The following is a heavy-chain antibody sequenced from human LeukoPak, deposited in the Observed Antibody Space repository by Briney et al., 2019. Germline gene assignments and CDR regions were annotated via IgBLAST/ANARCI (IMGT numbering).Heavy chain of an antibody. CDR3: ARHIAAAGQVYYYYYMDV. V-gene: IGHV4-4*07. D-gene: IGHD6-13*01. CDR2: IYTSGST. J-gene: IGHJ6*03. CDR1: GGSISSYY. Sequence: SETLSLTCTVSGGSISSYYWSWIRQRAGKGLEWIGRIYTSGSTNYNPSLKSRVTMSVDTSKNQFSLKLSSVTAADTAVYYCARHIAAAGQVYYYYYMDVWGKGTTVTVSS.